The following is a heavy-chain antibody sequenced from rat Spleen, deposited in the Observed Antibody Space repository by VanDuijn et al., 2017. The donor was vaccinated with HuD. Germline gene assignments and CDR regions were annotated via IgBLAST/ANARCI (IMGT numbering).Heavy chain of an antibody. CDR3: ARQRDYYDGTLDY. D-gene: IGHD1-12*02. V-gene: IGHV5-29*01. J-gene: IGHJ2*01. CDR1: GFTFSDYY. CDR2: ISYDASGT. Sequence: EVQLVESDGGLVQPGRSLKLSCAASGFTFSDYYMAWVRQTPTKGLEWVATISYDASGTYYRDSVKGRFTVSRDNAKSTLYLQMDSLRSEDTATYYCARQRDYYDGTLDYWGQGVMVTVSS.